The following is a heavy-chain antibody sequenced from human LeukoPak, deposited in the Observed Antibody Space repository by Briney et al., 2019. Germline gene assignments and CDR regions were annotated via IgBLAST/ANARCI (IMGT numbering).Heavy chain of an antibody. CDR3: ARMGSEYYYYYREV. CDR1: GGSISSYY. V-gene: IGHV4-4*07. J-gene: IGHJ6*03. CDR2: IYTSGST. D-gene: IGHD3-10*01. Sequence: AETLTLTCTVSGGSISSYYWSWIRQSAGKGLEWIGCIYTSGSTIYNPSLKSRVTISVDKDKNQFSLKLSSVPAADTAVYYCARMGSEYYYYYREVGGKGTTVTVP.